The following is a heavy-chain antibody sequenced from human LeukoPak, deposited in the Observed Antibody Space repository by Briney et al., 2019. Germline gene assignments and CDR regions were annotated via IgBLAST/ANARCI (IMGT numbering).Heavy chain of an antibody. CDR1: GGSISSYY. CDR3: AGGGSGYDAFDY. J-gene: IGHJ4*02. D-gene: IGHD5-12*01. V-gene: IGHV4-59*01. CDR2: ISYSGST. Sequence: TSETLSLTCTVSGGSISSYYWSWIRQPPGKGLEWIGYISYSGSTNYNPSLKSRVTISVDTSKNQFSLKLSSVTAADTAVYYCAGGGSGYDAFDYWGQGTLSPSPQ.